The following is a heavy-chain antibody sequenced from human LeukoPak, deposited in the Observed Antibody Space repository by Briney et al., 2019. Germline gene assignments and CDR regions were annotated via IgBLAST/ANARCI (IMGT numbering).Heavy chain of an antibody. Sequence: PGGSLRLSCAASGFTFSAWYMIWARQAPGKGLEWVANINQRGSVVYYADSVKGRFTISRDNAQNSLYLQMDSLRAEDTAVYYCARGNVPVEGYSDYFDFWGQGTLVTVSA. CDR2: INQRGSVV. D-gene: IGHD1-26*01. CDR1: GFTFSAWY. J-gene: IGHJ4*02. CDR3: ARGNVPVEGYSDYFDF. V-gene: IGHV3-7*01.